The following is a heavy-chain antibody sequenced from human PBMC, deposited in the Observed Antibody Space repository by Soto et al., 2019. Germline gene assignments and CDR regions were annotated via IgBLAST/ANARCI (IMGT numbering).Heavy chain of an antibody. V-gene: IGHV3-23*01. CDR2: ISGSGGST. D-gene: IGHD7-27*01. CDR1: VFTFSSYA. CDR3: TRDPQATDTPLTYYYYYMDV. J-gene: IGHJ6*03. Sequence: PGGSLRLSCAASVFTFSSYAMPWVRQAPGKGLEWVSAISGSGGSTYYADSVKGRFTISRDNSKNTLYLQMNSLRAEDTAVYYCTRDPQATDTPLTYYYYYMDVWGKGTTVTVSS.